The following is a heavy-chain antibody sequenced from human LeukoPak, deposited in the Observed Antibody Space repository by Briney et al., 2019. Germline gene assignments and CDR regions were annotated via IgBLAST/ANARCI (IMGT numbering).Heavy chain of an antibody. D-gene: IGHD2-15*01. V-gene: IGHV1-2*02. Sequence: ASVKVSCKASGYTFTAYYIHWVRQAPGQGLEWMGWSYPNSSDANFAQKFQGRVTMTRDTSISTAYMELSRLTSDDTAVYYCIRAPGGGPFDYWGQGTLVTVSS. CDR2: SYPNSSDA. CDR1: GYTFTAYY. J-gene: IGHJ4*02. CDR3: IRAPGGGPFDY.